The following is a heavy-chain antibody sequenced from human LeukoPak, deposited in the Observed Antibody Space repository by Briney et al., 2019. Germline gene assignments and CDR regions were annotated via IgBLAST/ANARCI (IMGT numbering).Heavy chain of an antibody. CDR2: ISGSGSST. J-gene: IGHJ3*02. CDR3: AKGMESTRHRGPFDI. V-gene: IGHV3-23*01. Sequence: PGGSLRLSCAASGFTFSNYDLTWVRQAPGKGLEWVSSISGSGSSTYYVDSVKGRFTISRDNSKNTLYLQMNSLSAEDTALYYCAKGMESTRHRGPFDIWGQGTMVTVSS. D-gene: IGHD3-3*01. CDR1: GFTFSNYD.